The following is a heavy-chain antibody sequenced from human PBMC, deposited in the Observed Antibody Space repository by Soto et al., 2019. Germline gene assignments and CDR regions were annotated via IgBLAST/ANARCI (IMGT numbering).Heavy chain of an antibody. D-gene: IGHD2-15*01. Sequence: ASVKVSCKASGYTFTGYYMHWGRQAPGQGLEWMGWINPNSGGTNYAQKFQGWVTMTRDTSISTAYMELSRLRSDDTAVYYCARDGESGETNYYYYGMDVWGQGTTVTVSS. J-gene: IGHJ6*02. V-gene: IGHV1-2*04. CDR2: INPNSGGT. CDR3: ARDGESGETNYYYYGMDV. CDR1: GYTFTGYY.